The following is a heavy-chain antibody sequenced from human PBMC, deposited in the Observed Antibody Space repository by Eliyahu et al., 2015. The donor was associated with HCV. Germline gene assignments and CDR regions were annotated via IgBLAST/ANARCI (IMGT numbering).Heavy chain of an antibody. V-gene: IGHV4-61*01. J-gene: IGHJ5*02. CDR3: ARDLGSEYFWSGLGEAANWFDP. Sequence: QVQLQESGPGLVKPSETLSLTCTVSXGSVSSGSYFWXWIRQPPGKGLEWIGYIYYSXSTNYNPSLKSRVTISVDTSKNQFSLKLSSVTAADTAVYYCARDLGSEYFWSGLGEAANWFDPWGQGTLVTVSS. CDR2: IYYSXST. D-gene: IGHD3-3*01. CDR1: XGSVSSGSYF.